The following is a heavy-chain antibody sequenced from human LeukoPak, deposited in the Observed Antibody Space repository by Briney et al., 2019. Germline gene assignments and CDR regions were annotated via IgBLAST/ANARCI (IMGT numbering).Heavy chain of an antibody. CDR2: INPNSGDT. J-gene: IGHJ4*02. V-gene: IGHV1-2*02. CDR1: GYTFTGYY. CDR3: ARDQDIVVPAAGGGY. Sequence: ASVKVSCKASGYTFTGYYMHWVRQAPGQGLEWMGWINPNSGDTNYAQKFQGRVTMTRDTSISTAYMELSRLRSDDTAVYYCARDQDIVVPAAGGGYWGQGTQVTVSS. D-gene: IGHD2-2*01.